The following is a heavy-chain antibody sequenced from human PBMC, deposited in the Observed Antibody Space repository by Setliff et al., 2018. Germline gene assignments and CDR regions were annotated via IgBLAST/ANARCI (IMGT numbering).Heavy chain of an antibody. CDR2: INPGGLTS. Sequence: ASVKVSCKTSGYSFTSHYMHWVRQAPGQGLEWMGIINPGGLTSSSTQKFEGRVTMTRDTSTSTVYMELNSLTSDDAAVYYCARAGLAAAGRKGVFDHWGQGTQVPSPQ. D-gene: IGHD6-25*01. V-gene: IGHV1-46*01. CDR3: ARAGLAAAGRKGVFDH. J-gene: IGHJ4*02. CDR1: GYSFTSHY.